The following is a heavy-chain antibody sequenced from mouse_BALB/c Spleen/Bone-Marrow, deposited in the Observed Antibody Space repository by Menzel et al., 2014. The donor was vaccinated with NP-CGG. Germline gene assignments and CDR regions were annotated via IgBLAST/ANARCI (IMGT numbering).Heavy chain of an antibody. CDR2: IYPYNGVS. CDR1: GYSFTGYY. CDR3: ESRGEYFDV. J-gene: IGHJ1*01. V-gene: IGHV1-31*01. Sequence: VQLQQSGPEQVKPGASVKISCKASGYSFTGYYMHWVKQSHGNSLDWIGYIYPYNGVSSYNQKFKGKATLTVDKSSSTAYMELRSLTSDDSAVYYCESRGEYFDVWGAGTTVPVSS.